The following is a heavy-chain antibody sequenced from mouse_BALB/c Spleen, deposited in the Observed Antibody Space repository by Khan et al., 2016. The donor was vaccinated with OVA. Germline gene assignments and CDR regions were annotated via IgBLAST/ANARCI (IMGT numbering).Heavy chain of an antibody. Sequence: QVQLKQSGAELVKPGASMKLSCKTSGYTFTSYYMYWVKQRPGQGLEWIGEINPSNGGTNFNEKFKSKATLIVDNSSSPAYMPVSSLTSEDSAVDHCTRSGYGSFVYWGQGTLVTGSA. J-gene: IGHJ3*01. CDR2: INPSNGGT. CDR1: GYTFTSYY. D-gene: IGHD2-2*01. CDR3: TRSGYGSFVY. V-gene: IGHV1S81*02.